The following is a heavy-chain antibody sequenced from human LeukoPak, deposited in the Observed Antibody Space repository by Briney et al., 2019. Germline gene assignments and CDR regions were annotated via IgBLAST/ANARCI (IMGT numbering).Heavy chain of an antibody. CDR2: TYYRSKWYY. CDR3: TKGYSMSY. D-gene: IGHD6-13*01. V-gene: IGHV6-1*01. CDR1: GDSVSSNTTA. Sequence: SQTLSLTCAISGDSVSSNTTAWNWIRQSPSRGLEWLGRTYYRSKWYYEYAISVRSRITINPDTSKNQFSLQLDSVTPEDTAVYYCTKGYSMSYWGLGTLVTVSS. J-gene: IGHJ4*02.